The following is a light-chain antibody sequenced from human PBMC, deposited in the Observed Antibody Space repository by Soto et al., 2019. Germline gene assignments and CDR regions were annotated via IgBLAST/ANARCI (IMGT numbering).Light chain of an antibody. CDR1: QDISNY. Sequence: DIQMTQSPCSLSASVVGRVTSTFQASQDISNYLNLYQQKPGKAPKLLIYDASNLETGVPSRFSGSGSGTDFTLTISSLQPEDFATYYCQQSYSTPITFGQGTRLEIK. CDR3: QQSYSTPIT. J-gene: IGKJ5*01. V-gene: IGKV1-39*01. CDR2: DAS.